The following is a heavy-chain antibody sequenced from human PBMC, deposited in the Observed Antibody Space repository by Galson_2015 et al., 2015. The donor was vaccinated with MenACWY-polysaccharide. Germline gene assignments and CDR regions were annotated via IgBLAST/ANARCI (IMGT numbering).Heavy chain of an antibody. Sequence: SLRLSCAASGFTVSTNYMSWVRQAPGKGLEWVSVIFGGGDTHYADPVKGRFTISSDHSKNTLSLQMNSLRGEDTAVYYCTRDVYGRGDWYFENWGQGTLVTVSS. CDR1: GFTVSTNY. CDR3: TRDVYGRGDWYFEN. CDR2: IFGGGDT. V-gene: IGHV3-53*01. J-gene: IGHJ4*02. D-gene: IGHD3/OR15-3a*01.